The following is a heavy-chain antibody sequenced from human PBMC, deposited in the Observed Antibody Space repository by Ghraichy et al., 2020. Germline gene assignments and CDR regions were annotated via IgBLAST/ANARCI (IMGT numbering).Heavy chain of an antibody. CDR3: AKEEGATGGYPL. V-gene: IGHV3-30*02. Sequence: GESLNISCAASGFTFRKYGMHWVRQAPGKGLEWVAFVRNDGTNECHADSVKGRFTISRDNSKNTLSLQMNSLRTEDTAVYYCAKEEGATGGYPLWGQGTLVAVSS. D-gene: IGHD1-26*01. J-gene: IGHJ4*02. CDR2: VRNDGTNE. CDR1: GFTFRKYG.